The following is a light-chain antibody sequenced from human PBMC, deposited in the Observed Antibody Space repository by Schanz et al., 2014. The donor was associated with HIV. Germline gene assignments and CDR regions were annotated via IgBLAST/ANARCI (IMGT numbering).Light chain of an antibody. V-gene: IGKV4-1*01. CDR1: QSVLYSSNNETY. J-gene: IGKJ2*01. CDR2: WAS. CDR3: QQYYTSPYT. Sequence: DIVMPQSPDSLPVSLGERATITCKSSQSVLYSSNNETYLAWYQQKPGQPPKLLIYWASNRKVGVPDRFSGSVSGTDFTLTISGLQAEDVAVYYCQQYYTSPYTFGQGTKLEIK.